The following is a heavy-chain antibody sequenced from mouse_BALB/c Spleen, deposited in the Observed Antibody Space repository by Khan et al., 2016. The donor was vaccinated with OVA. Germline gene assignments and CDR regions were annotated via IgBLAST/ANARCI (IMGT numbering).Heavy chain of an antibody. CDR1: GYSITSNYA. J-gene: IGHJ4*01. D-gene: IGHD2-4*01. CDR2: ISYSGST. CDR3: ARGNYDGYAMDY. Sequence: EVQLQESGPGLVKPSQSLSLTCTVTGYSITSNYAWNWIRQFPGNKLEWMGYISYSGSTSYNPSLKSRISITRDTSKNQFFLQLSSVTTEDTATXYCARGNYDGYAMDYWGQGTSVTISS. V-gene: IGHV3-2*02.